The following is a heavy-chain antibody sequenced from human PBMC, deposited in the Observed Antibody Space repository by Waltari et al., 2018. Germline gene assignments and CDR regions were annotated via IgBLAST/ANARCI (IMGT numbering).Heavy chain of an antibody. Sequence: EVQLLESGGGLVLPGGSLGLSCVASGFTFSSYAMSWVRQAPGKGLEWVSTISGSGDHTYYADSVKGRFTISRDSSRNTLFLQMNSLRAEDTAVYYSAKDKMGDYYFDYWGQGALVTVSS. D-gene: IGHD2-21*02. CDR3: AKDKMGDYYFDY. CDR1: GFTFSSYA. J-gene: IGHJ4*02. CDR2: ISGSGDHT. V-gene: IGHV3-23*01.